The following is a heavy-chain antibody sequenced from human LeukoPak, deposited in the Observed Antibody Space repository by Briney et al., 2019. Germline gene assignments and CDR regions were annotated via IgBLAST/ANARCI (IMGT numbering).Heavy chain of an antibody. D-gene: IGHD6-13*01. V-gene: IGHV3-23*01. CDR3: TKRSIADHDAKTLLEL. Sequence: PGGSLRLSCSASGFILRSYVVSLVRQAPGKGLEWVSAISGSGGSTYYADSVRGRFTISSDNSKNTLYVQMNSLRVDDTAVYYCTKRSIADHDAKTLLELWGQGTLVTVSS. CDR2: ISGSGGST. CDR1: GFILRSYV. J-gene: IGHJ4*02.